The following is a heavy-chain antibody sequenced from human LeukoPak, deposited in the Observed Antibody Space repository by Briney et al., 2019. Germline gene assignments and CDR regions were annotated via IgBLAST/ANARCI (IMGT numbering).Heavy chain of an antibody. CDR3: AKGHLAVAS. V-gene: IGHV3-23*01. J-gene: IGHJ5*02. CDR2: ISGSGDST. Sequence: GGSLRLSCAAFGFTFKSYAMSWVRQAPGRGLEWVSGISGSGDSTYYADSVKGRFTISRDNSKNTLYLQMNSLRAEDTALYYCAKGHLAVASWGQGSLVTVSS. D-gene: IGHD6-19*01. CDR1: GFTFKSYA.